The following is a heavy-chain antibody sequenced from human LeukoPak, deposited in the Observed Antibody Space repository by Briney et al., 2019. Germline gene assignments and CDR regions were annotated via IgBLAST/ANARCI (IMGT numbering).Heavy chain of an antibody. CDR3: ARGDCSSTSCFLLLDNWFDP. J-gene: IGHJ5*02. CDR1: GYTFTGYY. V-gene: IGHV1-2*02. D-gene: IGHD2-2*01. Sequence: GASVKVSCKASGYTFTGYYMHWVRQAPAQGLEWMGWINPNCGGTNYAQKFQGRVTMTRDTSISTAYMELSRLRSDDTAVYYCARGDCSSTSCFLLLDNWFDPWGQGTLVTVSS. CDR2: INPNCGGT.